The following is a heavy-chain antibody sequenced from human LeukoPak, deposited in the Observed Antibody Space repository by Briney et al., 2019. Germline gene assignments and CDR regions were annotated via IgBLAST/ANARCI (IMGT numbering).Heavy chain of an antibody. Sequence: ASVKVNCKVSGYTLTELSMHWVRQASGKGLEWMGGFDPEDGETLYAQNFQGRVTMTGDTSTDTAYMELSSLRSDDTAMYYCATDQRGAGLGFRYGSGSFNGLDVWGQGTTVTVSS. V-gene: IGHV1-24*01. CDR2: FDPEDGET. CDR3: ATDQRGAGLGFRYGSGSFNGLDV. D-gene: IGHD3-10*01. CDR1: GYTLTELS. J-gene: IGHJ6*02.